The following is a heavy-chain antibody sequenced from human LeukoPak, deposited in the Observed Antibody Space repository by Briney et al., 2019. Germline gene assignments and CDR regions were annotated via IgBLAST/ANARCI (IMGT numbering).Heavy chain of an antibody. D-gene: IGHD3-3*01. J-gene: IGHJ4*02. V-gene: IGHV3-21*01. Sequence: PGGSLRLSCAASGFTFSSYSMNWVRQAPGKGLEWVSSISSSSSYIYYADSVKGRFTISRDNAKNSLYLQMNSLRAEDTAVYYCARDLTIFGVVQYYFDYWGQGTLVTVSS. CDR3: ARDLTIFGVVQYYFDY. CDR1: GFTFSSYS. CDR2: ISSSSSYI.